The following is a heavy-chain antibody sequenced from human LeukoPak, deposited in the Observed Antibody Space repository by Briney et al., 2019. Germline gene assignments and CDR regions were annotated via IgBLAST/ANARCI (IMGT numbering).Heavy chain of an antibody. Sequence: ASVKVSCKVSGYTLTELSMHWVRQTPGKGLEWMGGFDPEDGETIYAQKFQGRVTMTEDTSTDTAYMELSSLRSEDTAVYYCAIRNFYRKYYFDYWGQGTLVTVSS. CDR2: FDPEDGET. J-gene: IGHJ4*02. V-gene: IGHV1-24*01. CDR1: GYTLTELS. D-gene: IGHD1-14*01. CDR3: AIRNFYRKYYFDY.